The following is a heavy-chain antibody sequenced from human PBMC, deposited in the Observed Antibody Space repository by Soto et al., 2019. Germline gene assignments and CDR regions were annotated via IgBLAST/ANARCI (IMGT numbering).Heavy chain of an antibody. CDR1: GLTFSTYA. CDR3: AKARPNYYGPGGGYYKAGGDY. V-gene: IGHV3-23*01. D-gene: IGHD3-10*01. CDR2: ISGNGANT. Sequence: EVQLLGSGGGLVQPGGSLRLSCAASGLTFSTYAMSWVRQAPGKGLEWVSSISGNGANTYYTDSVKGRFIISRDNSKNTLFLQMNSLRAEDPALYYCAKARPNYYGPGGGYYKAGGDYWGQGTLVTVSS. J-gene: IGHJ4*02.